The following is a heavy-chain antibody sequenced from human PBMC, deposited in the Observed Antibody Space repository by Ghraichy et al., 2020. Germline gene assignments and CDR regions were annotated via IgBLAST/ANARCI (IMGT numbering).Heavy chain of an antibody. V-gene: IGHV1-69*13. CDR1: GGTFSSYA. Sequence: SVKVSCKASGGTFSSYAISWVRQAPGQGLEWMGGIIPIFGTANYAQKFQGRVTITADESTSTAYMELSSLRSEDTAVYYCARPHLGGSGYDPFDYWGQGTLVTVSS. CDR2: IIPIFGTA. D-gene: IGHD5-12*01. CDR3: ARPHLGGSGYDPFDY. J-gene: IGHJ4*02.